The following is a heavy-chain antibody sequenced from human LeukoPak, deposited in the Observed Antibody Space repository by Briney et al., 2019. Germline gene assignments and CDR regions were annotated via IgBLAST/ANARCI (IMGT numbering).Heavy chain of an antibody. D-gene: IGHD2-2*01. J-gene: IGHJ6*03. CDR1: GFNFSSYG. CDR2: IRYYGSNK. CDR3: AKDSAGIVVVPAAHQNYYMDV. Sequence: GGSLRLSCAASGFNFSSYGMPWVRQAPGKGLERVAFIRYYGSNKYYADSVKGRFTISRDNSKNTLYLQMNSLRAEDTAVYYCAKDSAGIVVVPAAHQNYYMDVWGKGTTVTISS. V-gene: IGHV3-30*02.